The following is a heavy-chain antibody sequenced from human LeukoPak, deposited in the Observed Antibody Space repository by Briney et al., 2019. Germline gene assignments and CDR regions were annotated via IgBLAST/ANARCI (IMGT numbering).Heavy chain of an antibody. CDR2: IWPDGSNK. Sequence: GRSLRLSCAASAFTFSTYGMHWVRQAPGKGLEWVAVIWPDGSNKYYADSVKGRFTISRDNSKNTLYLQMISLGAEDTAMYYCARANGDYGLFDYWGQGTLVTVSS. CDR1: AFTFSTYG. D-gene: IGHD4-17*01. V-gene: IGHV3-33*01. CDR3: ARANGDYGLFDY. J-gene: IGHJ4*02.